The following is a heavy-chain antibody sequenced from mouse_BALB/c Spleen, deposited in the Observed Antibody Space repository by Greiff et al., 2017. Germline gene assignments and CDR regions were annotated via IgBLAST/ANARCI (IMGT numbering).Heavy chain of an antibody. Sequence: EVQLVESGGGLVKPGGSLKLSCAASGFTFSDYYMYWVRQTPEKRLEWVATISDGGSYTYYPDSVKGRFTISRDNAKNNLYLQMSSLKSEDTAMYYCAGSMGGAYWGQGTLVTVSA. V-gene: IGHV5-4*02. CDR3: AGSMGGAY. J-gene: IGHJ3*01. D-gene: IGHD2-10*02. CDR1: GFTFSDYY. CDR2: ISDGGSYT.